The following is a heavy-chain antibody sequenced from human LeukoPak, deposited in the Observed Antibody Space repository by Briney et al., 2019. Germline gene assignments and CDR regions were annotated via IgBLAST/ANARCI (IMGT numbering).Heavy chain of an antibody. Sequence: PGGSLRLSCAASGFTFDDYAMHWVRQAPGKGLEWVSGISWNSGSIGYADSVKGRFTISRDNAKNSLYLQMNSLRAEDTALYYCAKQGRINYYFDYWGQGTLVTVSS. J-gene: IGHJ4*02. CDR3: AKQGRINYYFDY. D-gene: IGHD1-1*01. V-gene: IGHV3-9*01. CDR2: ISWNSGSI. CDR1: GFTFDDYA.